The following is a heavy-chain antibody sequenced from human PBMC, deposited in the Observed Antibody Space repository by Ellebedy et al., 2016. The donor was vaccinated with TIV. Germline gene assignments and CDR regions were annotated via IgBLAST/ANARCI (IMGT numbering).Heavy chain of an antibody. CDR1: GYNFANYW. CDR2: IYPGDSGI. CDR3: ARHGNWENYYSNDY. Sequence: PGGSLRLSCKGSGYNFANYWIAWVRQLPGKGLAWMGIIYPGDSGIRYSPSFEGQVIISADQSISTTYLQWSSLKASDTAMYYCARHGNWENYYSNDYWGQGTLVTVSS. D-gene: IGHD3-10*01. V-gene: IGHV5-51*01. J-gene: IGHJ4*02.